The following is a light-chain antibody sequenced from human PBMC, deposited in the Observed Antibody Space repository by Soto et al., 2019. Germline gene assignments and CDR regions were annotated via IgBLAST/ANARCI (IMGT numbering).Light chain of an antibody. J-gene: IGLJ2*01. CDR1: SSDVGGYNY. CDR3: SSYGGSNNVV. CDR2: EVS. Sequence: QSVLTQPPSASGSPRQSVTISCTGTSSDVGGYNYVSWYQQHPGKAPKLIIYEVSKRPSGVPDHFSGSKSGNTASLTGSGLQADDEADYSCSSYGGSNNVVFGGGTKVTVL. V-gene: IGLV2-8*01.